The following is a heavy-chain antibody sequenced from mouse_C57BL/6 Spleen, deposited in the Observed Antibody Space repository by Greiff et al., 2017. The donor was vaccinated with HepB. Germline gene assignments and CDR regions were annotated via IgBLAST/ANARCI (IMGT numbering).Heavy chain of an antibody. J-gene: IGHJ1*03. V-gene: IGHV5-4*01. D-gene: IGHD1-1*01. Sequence: EVKLQESGGGLVKPGGSLKLSCAASGFTFSSYAMSWVRQTPEKRLEWVATISDGGSYTYYPDNVKGRFTISRDNAKNNLYLQMSHLKSEDTAMYYCARDTYGSSYGYFDVWGTGTTVTVSS. CDR2: ISDGGSYT. CDR1: GFTFSSYA. CDR3: ARDTYGSSYGYFDV.